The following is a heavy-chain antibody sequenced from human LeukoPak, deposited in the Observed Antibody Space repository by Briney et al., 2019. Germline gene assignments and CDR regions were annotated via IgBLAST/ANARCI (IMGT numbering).Heavy chain of an antibody. CDR3: ARASTTVPNLLDH. Sequence: GGSLRLSCAASGXTFSTYWMHWVRQAPGKGLVWVARIKGDGSSTIYADSVKGRFTISRDNSKNTLYLQTSSLRAEDTAVYYCARASTTVPNLLDHWGRGTLVTVSS. D-gene: IGHD4-17*01. CDR2: IKGDGSST. J-gene: IGHJ4*02. CDR1: GXTFSTYW. V-gene: IGHV3-74*01.